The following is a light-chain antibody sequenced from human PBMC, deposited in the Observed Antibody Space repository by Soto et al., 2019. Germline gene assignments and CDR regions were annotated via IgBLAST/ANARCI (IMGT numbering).Light chain of an antibody. CDR2: EVT. J-gene: IGLJ1*01. CDR1: SSDVGGYEY. CDR3: SSYTSTSTRV. V-gene: IGLV2-14*01. Sequence: QSVLTQPASVSGFPGQSITISCSGTSSDVGGYEYVSWYQQHPGKAPKVMIYEVTNRPSGVSNRFSGSKSGNTASLTISGLQAEDEADYYCSSYTSTSTRVFGTGTKVTVL.